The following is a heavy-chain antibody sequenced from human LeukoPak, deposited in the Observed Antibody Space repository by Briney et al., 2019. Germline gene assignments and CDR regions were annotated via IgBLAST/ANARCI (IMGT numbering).Heavy chain of an antibody. CDR2: IIPIFGIA. CDR3: ARVFYGGISDYYFDY. J-gene: IGHJ4*02. Sequence: TVKVSCKASGGTFSSYAISWVRQAPGQGLEWMGRIIPIFGIANYAQKFQGRVTITADKSTSTAYMELSSLRSEDTAVYYCARVFYGGISDYYFDYWGQGTLVTVSS. CDR1: GGTFSSYA. V-gene: IGHV1-69*04. D-gene: IGHD4-23*01.